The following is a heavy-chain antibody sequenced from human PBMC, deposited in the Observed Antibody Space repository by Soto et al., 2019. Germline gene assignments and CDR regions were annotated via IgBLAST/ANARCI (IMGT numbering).Heavy chain of an antibody. CDR2: IYYSGSA. J-gene: IGHJ6*02. CDR1: GGSISSYY. V-gene: IGHV4-59*01. Sequence: SETLSLTCTVSGGSISSYYWSWIRQPPGKGLEWIGYIYYSGSANYNPSLKSRVTISVDTSKNQFSLKLSSVTAADTAVYYCARGGGSGSGWYFSAGYYYYGMDVWGQGTTVTVSS. D-gene: IGHD6-19*01. CDR3: ARGGGSGSGWYFSAGYYYYGMDV.